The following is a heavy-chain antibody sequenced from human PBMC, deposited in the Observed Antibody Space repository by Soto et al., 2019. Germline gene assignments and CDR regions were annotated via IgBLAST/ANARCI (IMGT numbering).Heavy chain of an antibody. J-gene: IGHJ5*02. V-gene: IGHV4-61*01. Sequence: PSETLSLTCTVSVGSVSSGSYYWIWIRHPPGKGLEWIGYIYYSGSTNYNPSLKSRVTISVDTSKNQFSLKLSSVTAADTAVYYCARDKGGKWFGELFYWFDPWGQGTLVTVSS. CDR1: VGSVSSGSYY. D-gene: IGHD3-10*01. CDR2: IYYSGST. CDR3: ARDKGGKWFGELFYWFDP.